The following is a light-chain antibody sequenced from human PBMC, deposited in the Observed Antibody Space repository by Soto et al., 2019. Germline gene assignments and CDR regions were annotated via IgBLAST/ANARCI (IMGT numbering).Light chain of an antibody. J-gene: IGKJ2*01. CDR3: QQYGNSLT. V-gene: IGKV3-20*01. Sequence: EIGLTQSPGTLSLSPGERATLSCRASQSVTNNYLAWYQHKPGQAPRCLIYGAAIRSTGIPDRFSGSGSGTDFPLTISRLEPEDFAVYYCQQYGNSLTFGQGTKLEIK. CDR1: QSVTNNY. CDR2: GAA.